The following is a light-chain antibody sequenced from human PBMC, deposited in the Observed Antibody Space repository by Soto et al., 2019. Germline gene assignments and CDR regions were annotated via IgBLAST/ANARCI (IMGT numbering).Light chain of an antibody. Sequence: EIVLTPSPGTLSLSPVERGTLSCRASQTVSSNFLAWYQQKPGQAPRLLIFDASTRATGIPDRFTGSGSGTDFTLTISRLEPEDFAVYYCQFYGDPSKTFGQGTKVDIK. CDR2: DAS. CDR1: QTVSSNF. V-gene: IGKV3-20*01. J-gene: IGKJ1*01. CDR3: QFYGDPSKT.